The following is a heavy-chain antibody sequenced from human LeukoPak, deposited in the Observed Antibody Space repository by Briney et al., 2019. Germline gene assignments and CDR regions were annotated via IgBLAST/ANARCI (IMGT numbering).Heavy chain of an antibody. CDR1: GGSISSSSYY. CDR2: IYYSGST. V-gene: IGHV4-39*07. J-gene: IGHJ4*02. Sequence: SETLSLTCTVSGGSISSSSYYWGWIRQPPGKGLEWIGSIYYSGSTYYNPSLKSRVTISVDTSKNQFSLKLSSVTAADTAVYYCARSMATYPFAYWGQGTPVTVSS. CDR3: ARSMATYPFAY. D-gene: IGHD6-6*01.